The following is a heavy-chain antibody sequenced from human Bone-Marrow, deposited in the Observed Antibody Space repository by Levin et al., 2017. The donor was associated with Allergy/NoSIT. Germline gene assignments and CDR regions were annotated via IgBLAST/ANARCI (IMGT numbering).Heavy chain of an antibody. J-gene: IGHJ4*02. D-gene: IGHD6-19*01. Sequence: GESLKISCAASGFTFSSFGFHWVRQAPGKGLEWVAVTSYDGNNVFYADSVKGRFTFSRDNSKSTLYLQMNSLRTEDTAVYYCAKDWGVAVAGYYFDDWGQGILVTVSA. CDR1: GFTFSSFG. V-gene: IGHV3-30*18. CDR2: TSYDGNNV. CDR3: AKDWGVAVAGYYFDD.